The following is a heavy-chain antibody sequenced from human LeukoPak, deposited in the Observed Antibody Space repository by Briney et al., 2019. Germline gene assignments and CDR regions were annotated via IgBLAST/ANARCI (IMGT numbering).Heavy chain of an antibody. V-gene: IGHV1-3*01. CDR2: INAGNGNT. CDR1: GYTFASYA. J-gene: IGHJ3*02. CDR3: ARDWGQQWLVDHDAFDI. Sequence: ASVKVSCKASGYTFASYAMHWVRQAPGQRLEWMGWINAGNGNTKYSQKFQGRVTITRDTSASTAYMELSSLRSEDTAVYYCARDWGQQWLVDHDAFDIWGQGTMVTVSS. D-gene: IGHD6-19*01.